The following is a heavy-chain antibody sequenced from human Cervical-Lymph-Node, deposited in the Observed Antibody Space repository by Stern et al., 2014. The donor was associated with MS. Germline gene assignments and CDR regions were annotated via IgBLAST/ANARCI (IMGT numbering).Heavy chain of an antibody. J-gene: IGHJ4*02. CDR3: ARAGLYDY. D-gene: IGHD2/OR15-2a*01. CDR2: IYHSGST. V-gene: IGHV4-4*02. Sequence: VQLVESGPGLVKPSGTLSLTCAVSGGSIDGSDWWSWVRQPPGKGLEWIGEIYHSGSTNYNPSLKSRVTMSVDKSKNQFSLNLTSVTAADTAMYYCARAGLYDYWGQGTLVTVSS. CDR1: GGSIDGSDW.